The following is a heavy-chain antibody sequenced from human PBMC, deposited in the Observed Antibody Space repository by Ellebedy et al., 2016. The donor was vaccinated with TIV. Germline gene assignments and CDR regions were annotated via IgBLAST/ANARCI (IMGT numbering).Heavy chain of an antibody. CDR3: ARDGRETGGWNGGDYYYGMDV. Sequence: SETLSLTXTVSGGSTSSSNWWSWLRQPPGKGLEWIGEILHSGSTYYSPSLKSRVTMSVDTSKNHFSLKLSSVTAADTAVYFCARDGRETGGWNGGDYYYGMDVWGQGTTVTVSS. D-gene: IGHD1-1*01. V-gene: IGHV4-4*02. CDR2: ILHSGST. J-gene: IGHJ6*02. CDR1: GGSTSSSNW.